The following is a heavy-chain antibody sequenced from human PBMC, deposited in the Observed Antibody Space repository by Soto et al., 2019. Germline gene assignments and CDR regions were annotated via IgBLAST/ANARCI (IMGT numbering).Heavy chain of an antibody. CDR1: RFTFSRYA. V-gene: IGHV3-23*01. CDR2: IGGSGDST. Sequence: EVQLLESGGGLVQPRGSLRLSCEASRFTFSRYAMSWVRQAPGKGLEWVSAIGGSGDSTFYADSVKGRFTISRDNSKNTLYLQLNTLRAEDTAIYYCAKGMSGSYSYNWFDPWGQGTLVTVSS. D-gene: IGHD1-26*01. CDR3: AKGMSGSYSYNWFDP. J-gene: IGHJ5*02.